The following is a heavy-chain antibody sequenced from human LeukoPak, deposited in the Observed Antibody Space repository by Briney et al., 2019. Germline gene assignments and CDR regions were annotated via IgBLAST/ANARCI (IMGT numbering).Heavy chain of an antibody. CDR1: GITFSGAW. D-gene: IGHD3-10*01. J-gene: IGHJ1*01. Sequence: GGSLRLSCAASGITFSGAWMHWVLQAPGKGLLRVSRINDDGGFRRYANSVKGRFTISRDNAKNTLFLQMDSLRAEDTAVYYCARVSGPGMNEYYHLWGQGTLVTVSS. V-gene: IGHV3-74*01. CDR3: ARVSGPGMNEYYHL. CDR2: INDDGGFR.